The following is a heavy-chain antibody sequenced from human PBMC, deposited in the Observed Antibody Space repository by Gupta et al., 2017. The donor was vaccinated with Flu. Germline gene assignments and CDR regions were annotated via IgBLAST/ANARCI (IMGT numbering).Heavy chain of an antibody. J-gene: IGHJ6*02. V-gene: IGHV3-48*03. CDR1: GFTFSSYE. CDR3: ARDCSGGSCHIYYYGMDV. D-gene: IGHD2-15*01. Sequence: EVQLVESGGGSVQPGGSLRLSCAASGFTFSSYEVNWVRPAPGKGLEWVAYISNSGSNIYYADSVKGRFTISRDNAKNSLYLQINSLRAEDTAVYYCARDCSGGSCHIYYYGMDVWGQGTTVTVSS. CDR2: ISNSGSNI.